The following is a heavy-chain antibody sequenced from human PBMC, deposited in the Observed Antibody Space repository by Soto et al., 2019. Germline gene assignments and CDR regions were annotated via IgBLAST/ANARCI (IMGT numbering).Heavy chain of an antibody. CDR2: ISYDGSNK. CDR1: GFTFSSYG. D-gene: IGHD3-10*01. Sequence: PGGSLRLSCAASGFTFSSYGMHWVRQAPGKGLEWVAVISYDGSNKYYADSVKGRFTISRDNSKNTLYLQMNSLRAEDTAVYYCAKDITMVRGPYYYYYGMDVWGQGTTVTVSS. V-gene: IGHV3-30*18. CDR3: AKDITMVRGPYYYYYGMDV. J-gene: IGHJ6*02.